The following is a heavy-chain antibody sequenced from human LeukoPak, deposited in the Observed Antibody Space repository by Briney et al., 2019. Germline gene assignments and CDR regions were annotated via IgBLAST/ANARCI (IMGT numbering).Heavy chain of an antibody. J-gene: IGHJ5*01. V-gene: IGHV3-23*01. CDR2: ISASGGTT. CDR1: GFTFNNYV. D-gene: IGHD2-2*01. CDR3: AKEPREYCSSTSCPNWFDS. Sequence: GGSLRLSCAASGFTFNNYVMSWVRQAPGKGLEWVSAISASGGTTYYADSVKGRFTISRDNSENTLFLQMNSLRAEDTAVYYCAKEPREYCSSTSCPNWFDSWGQGTLVTVSS.